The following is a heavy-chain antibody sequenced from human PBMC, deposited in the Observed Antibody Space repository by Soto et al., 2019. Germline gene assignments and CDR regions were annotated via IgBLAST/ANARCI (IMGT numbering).Heavy chain of an antibody. CDR1: GGSISNKY. D-gene: IGHD6-19*01. CDR2: MSSSGGT. J-gene: IGHJ3*02. Sequence: SETLSLTCTVSGGSISNKYWSWIRQPAGKGLEWIGRMSSSGGTNYGPSFKSRVTMSVDRSKNQFSLKLSSVTATDAAVYYCARALDSSCWYGDDAFDIWGQGTMVT. CDR3: ARALDSSCWYGDDAFDI. V-gene: IGHV4-4*07.